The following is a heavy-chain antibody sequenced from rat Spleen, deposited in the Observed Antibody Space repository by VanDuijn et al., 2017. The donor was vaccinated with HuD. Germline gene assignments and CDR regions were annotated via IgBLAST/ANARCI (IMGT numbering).Heavy chain of an antibody. Sequence: EVQLVESGGGLVQPGRSLKLSCAASGFTFNNYGMHWIRQAPTKGLEWVASISPSGTKTYYRDSVKGRFTISRDNAKSTLFLQMDSLRSEDTATYYCASRFLSRMVLITTSPDYWGQGVMVTVSS. CDR2: ISPSGTKT. CDR3: ASRFLSRMVLITTSPDY. J-gene: IGHJ2*01. D-gene: IGHD1-12*02. CDR1: GFTFNNYG. V-gene: IGHV5-19*01.